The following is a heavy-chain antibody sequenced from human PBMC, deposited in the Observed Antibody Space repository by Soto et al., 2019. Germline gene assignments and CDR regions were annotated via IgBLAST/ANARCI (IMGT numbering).Heavy chain of an antibody. CDR1: GGSISSGDYY. D-gene: IGHD2-2*01. V-gene: IGHV4-30-4*01. CDR2: IYYSGST. CDR3: ARVGCSSTSCPIDY. Sequence: PSETLSLTCTVSGGSISSGDYYWSWIRQPPGKGLEWIGYIYYSGSTYYNPSLKSRVTISVDTSKNQFSLKLSSVTAADTAVYYCARVGCSSTSCPIDYWGQGTLVTVSS. J-gene: IGHJ4*02.